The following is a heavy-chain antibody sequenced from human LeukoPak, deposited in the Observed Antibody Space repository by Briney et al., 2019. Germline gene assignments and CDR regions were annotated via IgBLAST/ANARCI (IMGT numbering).Heavy chain of an antibody. D-gene: IGHD3-22*01. J-gene: IGHJ4*02. CDR2: INNDGGRT. V-gene: IGHV3-64D*09. CDR3: VKGSEAYSDSKSDS. Sequence: GGSLRLSCSASGFTFSSFAMHWVRQAPGKGLEYVSTINNDGGRTYHADSVKGRFSISRDNSENSLFLQMTSLRTEDTALYYCVKGSEAYSDSKSDSWSQGTLVSVSS. CDR1: GFTFSSFA.